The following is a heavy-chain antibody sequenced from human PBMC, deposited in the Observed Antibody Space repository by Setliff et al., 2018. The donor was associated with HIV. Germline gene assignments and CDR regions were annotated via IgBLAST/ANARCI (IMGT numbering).Heavy chain of an antibody. CDR2: IFHSGNT. J-gene: IGHJ3*02. Sequence: SETLSLTCTVSGGSISSGDYYWSWIRQPPGKGLEWIGSIFHSGNTYSSPSLKSRVTISVDTSKNQFSLKLTSVTAADTAVYYCARPIEGYYDAFHIWGQGTLVTVSS. V-gene: IGHV4-39*07. D-gene: IGHD2-8*01. CDR3: ARPIEGYYDAFHI. CDR1: GGSISSGDYY.